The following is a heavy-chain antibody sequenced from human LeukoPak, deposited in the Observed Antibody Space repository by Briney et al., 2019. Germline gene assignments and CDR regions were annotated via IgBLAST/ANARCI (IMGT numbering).Heavy chain of an antibody. J-gene: IGHJ4*02. CDR2: INGDGSGT. CDR3: ARIGVRSVIIFGVFDY. D-gene: IGHD3-10*01. CDR1: GFTFTSHW. Sequence: GGSLRLSCTASGFTFTSHWMHWVRQVPGKGLVWVSRINGDGSGTNHADSVKGRFTISRDNAKNTLYLQMNSLRVEDTAVYYCARIGVRSVIIFGVFDYWGQGIRVTVSS. V-gene: IGHV3-74*01.